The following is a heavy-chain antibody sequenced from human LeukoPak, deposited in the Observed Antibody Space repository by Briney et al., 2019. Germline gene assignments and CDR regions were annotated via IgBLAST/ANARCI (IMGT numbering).Heavy chain of an antibody. CDR2: IYSGGST. J-gene: IGHJ6*02. CDR3: ATSPYYYYGMDV. CDR1: GFTVSSNY. V-gene: IGHV3-53*01. Sequence: GGSLRLSCAASGFTVSSNYMSWVRQAPGKGLEWVSVIYSGGSTYYADSVKGRFTISRDNSKNTLYLQMNNLRAEDTAVYYCATSPYYYYGMDVWGQGTTVTVSS.